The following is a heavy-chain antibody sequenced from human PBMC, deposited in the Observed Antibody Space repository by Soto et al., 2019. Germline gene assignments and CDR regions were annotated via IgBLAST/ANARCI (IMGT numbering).Heavy chain of an antibody. J-gene: IGHJ6*02. CDR2: IIPIFGTA. Sequence: GASVKVSCKASGGTFSSYAISWVRQAPGQGLEWMGGIIPIFGTANYAQKFQGRVTITADESTSTAYMELSSLRSEDTAVYYCARDKGPSSSSPYYYYGMDVWGQGTTVTV. V-gene: IGHV1-69*13. D-gene: IGHD6-6*01. CDR3: ARDKGPSSSSPYYYYGMDV. CDR1: GGTFSSYA.